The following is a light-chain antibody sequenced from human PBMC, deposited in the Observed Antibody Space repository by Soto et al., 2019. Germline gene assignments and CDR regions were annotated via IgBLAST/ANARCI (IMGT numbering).Light chain of an antibody. J-gene: IGLJ1*01. CDR1: NSDVGDHNY. CDR2: DVN. V-gene: IGLV2-14*03. CDR3: SSPTSSSTYV. Sequence: QSVLTQPSSLSGSPGQSITLSCPGTNSDVGDHNYVAWYQQHPGKAPKLIIYDVNNRPSGISNRFSGFKSGNTASLTISWLQAEDEADYFCSSPTSSSTYVFGTGTKVTVL.